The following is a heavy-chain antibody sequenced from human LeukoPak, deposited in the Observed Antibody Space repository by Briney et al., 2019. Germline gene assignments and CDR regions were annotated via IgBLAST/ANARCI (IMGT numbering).Heavy chain of an antibody. CDR2: IYHSGST. D-gene: IGHD3-10*01. V-gene: IGHV4-38-2*02. Sequence: SETLSLTCTVSGYSISSGYYWGWIRQPPGKGLEWIGSIYHSGSTYYNPSLKSRVTISVDTSKNQFSLKLSSVTAADTAVYYCARSWGSGSPLDPWGQGTLVTVSS. CDR1: GYSISSGYY. CDR3: ARSWGSGSPLDP. J-gene: IGHJ5*02.